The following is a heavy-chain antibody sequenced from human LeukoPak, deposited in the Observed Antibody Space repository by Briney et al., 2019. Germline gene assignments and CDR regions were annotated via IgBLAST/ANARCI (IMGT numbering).Heavy chain of an antibody. V-gene: IGHV4-39*07. D-gene: IGHD2-8*01. CDR3: ARGGVGYMRGWFDP. CDR1: GGSISSSSYY. CDR2: IYYSGSP. J-gene: IGHJ5*02. Sequence: SETLSLTCTVSGGSISSSSYYWGWIRQPPGKGLEWIGSIYYSGSPYYNPSLKSRITISVDTSKNQFSLKLSSVTAADTALYYCARGGVGYMRGWFDPWGQGTLVTVSS.